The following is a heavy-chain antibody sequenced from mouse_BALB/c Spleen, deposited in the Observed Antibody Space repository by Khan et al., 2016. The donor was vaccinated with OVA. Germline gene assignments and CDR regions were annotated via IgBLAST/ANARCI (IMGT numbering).Heavy chain of an antibody. CDR3: ARFHGGY. CDR2: INTYTGEP. Sequence: QIQLVQSGPDLKKPGETVKISCKASGYTFTDYVMNWVKQAPGKGLKWMGWINTYTGEPTYADDFKGRFAFSLETSASTAYLQINSLKNEDTAPYFCARFHGGYWGQGTTLTVSS. CDR1: GYTFTDYV. J-gene: IGHJ2*01. V-gene: IGHV9-3-1*01.